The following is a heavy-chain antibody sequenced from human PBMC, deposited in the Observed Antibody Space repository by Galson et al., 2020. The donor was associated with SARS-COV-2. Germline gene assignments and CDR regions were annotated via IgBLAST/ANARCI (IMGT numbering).Heavy chain of an antibody. J-gene: IGHJ3*02. D-gene: IGHD2-21*02. CDR3: ARTLLFWGDAFDI. CDR1: GGSISTYY. Sequence: SETLSLTCTVSGGSISTYYWSWVRQPPGKGLEWIGYISYSGITNYNPSPKSRVSISVDTSKNQVSLHLSTVTAADTSVYYCARTLLFWGDAFDIWGQGTMVTVSS. CDR2: ISYSGIT. V-gene: IGHV4-59*01.